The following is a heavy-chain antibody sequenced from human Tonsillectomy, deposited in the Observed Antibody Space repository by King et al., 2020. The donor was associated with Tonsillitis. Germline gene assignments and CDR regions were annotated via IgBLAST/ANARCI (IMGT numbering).Heavy chain of an antibody. CDR3: PRGRIPGLDP. J-gene: IGHJ5*02. D-gene: IGHD2-15*01. Sequence: QLVQSGAEVKKPGASVKVSCKASGYTFTNYYIHWVRQAPGQGLEWMGIINPTGGSTSYAQKFQGRVIMTRDTSTSTVYMELSSLRSEDTAVYYCPRGRIPGLDPWGQGTLVTVSS. CDR2: INPTGGST. CDR1: GYTFTNYY. V-gene: IGHV1-46*03.